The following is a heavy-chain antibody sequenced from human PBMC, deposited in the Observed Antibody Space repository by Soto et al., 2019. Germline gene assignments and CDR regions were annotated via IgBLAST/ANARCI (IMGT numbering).Heavy chain of an antibody. D-gene: IGHD1-20*01. CDR3: ANSIRGRSSRGTSSP. CDR1: GFTFSGYR. CDR2: IKHDGSEV. V-gene: IGHV3-7*01. Sequence: EVQLVESGGGLVQPGGSLRLSCAASGFTFSGYRLSWVRQTPGKGLEWVATIKHDGSEVFYVDSVKGRCTISRDNAQNSGCLQSRNLKAEDTAVYYCANSIRGRSSRGTSSPWGQGALVTVSS. J-gene: IGHJ5*02.